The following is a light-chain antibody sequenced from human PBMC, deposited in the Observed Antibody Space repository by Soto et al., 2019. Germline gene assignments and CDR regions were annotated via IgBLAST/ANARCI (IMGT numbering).Light chain of an antibody. CDR3: AAWDDSLSGRM. CDR2: RND. V-gene: IGLV1-47*01. Sequence: QSVLTQPPSASGTPGQRVTISCSGSSSNIGPNFVYWYQQFPGTAPKVLIYRNDQRPSGVPDRFSGSKSGTSASLAISGLQSEDEADYYCAAWDDSLSGRMFGGGTKLTVL. J-gene: IGLJ3*02. CDR1: SSNIGPNF.